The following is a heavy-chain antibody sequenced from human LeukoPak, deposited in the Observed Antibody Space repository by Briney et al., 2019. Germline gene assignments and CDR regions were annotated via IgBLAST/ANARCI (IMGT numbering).Heavy chain of an antibody. CDR1: GDSVSSSNFL. V-gene: IGHV4-39*02. Sequence: SDTLSLICTVSGDSVSSSNFLWGWIRQPPGKGLEWIGSFHYGGSAFYNPSLKSRVTISVDTSNNHFSLKLTSVTAADSAVYYCARHEYQVFPPANWFDPWGQGTLVTVSS. D-gene: IGHD6-6*01. CDR3: ARHEYQVFPPANWFDP. CDR2: FHYGGSA. J-gene: IGHJ5*02.